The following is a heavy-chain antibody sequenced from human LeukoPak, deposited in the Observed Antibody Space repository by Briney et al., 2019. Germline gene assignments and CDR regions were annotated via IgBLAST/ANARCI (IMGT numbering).Heavy chain of an antibody. CDR2: IYSGGAT. CDR3: ARLHYDVLTGPFDY. Sequence: GGSLRLSCAASGITVSTNYMSWVRQAPGKGLEWVSIIYSGGATYYADSVKGRFTISRENSENTLWLQMNSLRAEDTAVYYCARLHYDVLTGPFDYWGQGTLVTVSS. D-gene: IGHD3-9*01. CDR1: GITVSTNY. V-gene: IGHV3-66*04. J-gene: IGHJ4*02.